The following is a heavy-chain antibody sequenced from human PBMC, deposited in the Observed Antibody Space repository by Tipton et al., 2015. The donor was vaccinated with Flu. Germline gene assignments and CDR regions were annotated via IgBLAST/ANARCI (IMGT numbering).Heavy chain of an antibody. V-gene: IGHV4-34*01. CDR1: GGSFSGYY. J-gene: IGHJ6*01. CDR3: ARDEGVVNYYFGMDV. Sequence: TLSLTCAVYGGSFSGYYWSWIRQPPGKGLEWIGEINHSGSTNYNPSLKSRVTISVDTSKNQFSLKLSSVTAADTAVYYCARDEGVVNYYFGMDVWGQGTTVTVSS. CDR2: INHSGST.